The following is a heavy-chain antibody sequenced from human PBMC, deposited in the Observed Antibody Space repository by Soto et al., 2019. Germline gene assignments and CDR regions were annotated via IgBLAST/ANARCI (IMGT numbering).Heavy chain of an antibody. Sequence: SETLSLTCAVSGGSISSSNWWSWVRQPPGKGLEWIGEIYHSGSTNYNPSLKSRVTISVDKSKNQFSLKLSSVTAADTAVYYCASTGADYYDSSGYYVGDYWGQGTLVTVSS. V-gene: IGHV4-4*02. CDR2: IYHSGST. CDR3: ASTGADYYDSSGYYVGDY. J-gene: IGHJ4*02. D-gene: IGHD3-22*01. CDR1: GGSISSSNW.